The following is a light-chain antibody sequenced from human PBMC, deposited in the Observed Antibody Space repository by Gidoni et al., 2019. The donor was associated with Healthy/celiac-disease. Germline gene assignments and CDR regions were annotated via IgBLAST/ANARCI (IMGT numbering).Light chain of an antibody. J-gene: IGKJ2*01. CDR3: QQYNSYPYT. Sequence: DIQMTHSPSTLSASVGDRVTITCRASQSISSWLAWYQQKTGKAPKLLIYKASSLESGVPSRFSGSGSGTEFTLTISSLQPDDFATYYCQQYNSYPYTFGQGTKLEIK. V-gene: IGKV1-5*03. CDR1: QSISSW. CDR2: KAS.